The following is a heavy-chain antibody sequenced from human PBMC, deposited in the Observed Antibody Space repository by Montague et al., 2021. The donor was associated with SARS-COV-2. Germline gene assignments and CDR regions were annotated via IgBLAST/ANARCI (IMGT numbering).Heavy chain of an antibody. CDR3: ARDPTYGSGSFQSGFFDY. Sequence: SLRLSCAASGFSFSSYGMHWVRQALGKGLEWVAVIWYDGSNKYYADSVKGRFTISRDNSKNTLYLQMNSLRAEDTAVYYCARDPTYGSGSFQSGFFDYWGQGTLVTVSS. CDR1: GFSFSSYG. D-gene: IGHD3-10*01. J-gene: IGHJ4*02. CDR2: IWYDGSNK. V-gene: IGHV3-33*01.